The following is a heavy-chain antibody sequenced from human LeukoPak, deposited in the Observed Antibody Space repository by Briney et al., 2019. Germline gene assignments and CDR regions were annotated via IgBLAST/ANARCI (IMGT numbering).Heavy chain of an antibody. CDR2: INPNSGGT. CDR1: GYTFTGYY. V-gene: IGHV1-2*02. J-gene: IGHJ4*02. CDR3: ARESSITMVRGVIITLDY. D-gene: IGHD3-10*01. Sequence: GASVKVSCKASGYTFTGYYMHWVRQAPGQGLEWMGWINPNSGGTNYAQKFQGRVTMTRDTSISTAYMELSRLRSDDTAVYYCARESSITMVRGVIITLDYWGQGTLVTVSS.